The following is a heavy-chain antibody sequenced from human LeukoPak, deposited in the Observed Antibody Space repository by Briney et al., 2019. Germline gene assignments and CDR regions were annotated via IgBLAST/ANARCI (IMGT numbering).Heavy chain of an antibody. D-gene: IGHD3-22*01. CDR1: GGTFSSYA. CDR3: ARGPYVSSGYPTAFDY. CDR2: IIPIFGTA. J-gene: IGHJ4*02. V-gene: IGHV1-69*05. Sequence: ASVKVSCKASGGTFSSYAISWVRQAPGQGLEWMGRIIPIFGTANYAQKFQGRVTITTDESTNTAYMELSSLRSEDTVVYYCARGPYVSSGYPTAFDYWGQGTLVTVSS.